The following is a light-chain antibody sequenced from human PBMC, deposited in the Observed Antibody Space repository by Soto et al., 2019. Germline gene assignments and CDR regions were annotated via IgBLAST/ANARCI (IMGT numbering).Light chain of an antibody. Sequence: EIPFTQSPATPSLSSGDRPTLSFRASQSITNYLGLYQQKPGQAPRLIIYATSNRATGIPARFSGSGSGTDFTLTISRLEPEDFAVYFGQQYGGSPAITFGEGTKLDIK. CDR2: ATS. V-gene: IGKV3-20*01. CDR1: QSITNY. CDR3: QQYGGSPAIT. J-gene: IGKJ3*01.